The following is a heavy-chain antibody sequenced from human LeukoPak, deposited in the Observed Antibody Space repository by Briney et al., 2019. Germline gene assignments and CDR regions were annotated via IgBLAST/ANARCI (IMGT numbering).Heavy chain of an antibody. D-gene: IGHD3-10*01. CDR1: GGSFSGYY. J-gene: IGHJ6*03. CDR2: INHSGST. CDR3: ARRSRGQYYYGSGSYKNYYYYYMDV. Sequence: PSETLSLTCAVYGGSFSGYYWSWIRQPPGKGLEWIGEINHSGSTNYNPSLKSRVTISVDTSKNQFSLKLSSVTAADTAVYYCARRSRGQYYYGSGSYKNYYYYYMDVWGKGTTVTISS. V-gene: IGHV4-34*01.